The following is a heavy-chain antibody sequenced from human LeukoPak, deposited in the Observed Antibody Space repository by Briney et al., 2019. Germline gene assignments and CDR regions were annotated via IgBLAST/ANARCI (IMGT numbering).Heavy chain of an antibody. CDR2: IRYDGTNK. CDR1: GFTFSNYG. V-gene: IGHV3-30*02. CDR3: AKDRGLAVGDY. J-gene: IGHJ4*02. D-gene: IGHD6-19*01. Sequence: PGGSLRLSCAASGFTFSNYGMHWVRQAPGKGLEWVAFIRYDGTNKDYADSAKGRFTISRDNSKNTLYLQVNSLRAEDTAVYYCAKDRGLAVGDYWGQGTLVTVSS.